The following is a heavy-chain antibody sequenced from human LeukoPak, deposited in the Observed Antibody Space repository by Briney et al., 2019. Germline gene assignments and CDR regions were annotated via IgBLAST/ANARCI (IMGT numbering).Heavy chain of an antibody. V-gene: IGHV3-23*01. D-gene: IGHD3-3*01. J-gene: IGHJ4*02. CDR1: GFTFSSYA. CDR3: ATEYYDFLSGYYRFDY. CDR2: ISGSGGST. Sequence: GGSLRLSCAASGFTFSSYAMSWVRQAPGKGLVWVSAISGSGGSTCYADSVKGRFTISRDNSKNTLYLQMNSLRAEDTAVYYWATEYYDFLSGYYRFDYWGQGTLVTVSS.